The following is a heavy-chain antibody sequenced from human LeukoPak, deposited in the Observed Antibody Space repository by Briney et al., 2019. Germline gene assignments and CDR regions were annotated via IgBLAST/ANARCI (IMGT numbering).Heavy chain of an antibody. J-gene: IGHJ4*02. V-gene: IGHV4-59*08. CDR1: GGSISPYY. CDR2: MYYSGST. CDR3: ARLGGYYDPPDY. D-gene: IGHD3-22*01. Sequence: SETLSLTCTVSGGSISPYYWSWIRQPPGKGLEWIGYMYYSGSTNYNPSLKSRVTISIDTSKNQFSLKLSSVTAADTAVYYCARLGGYYDPPDYWGQGTLVTVSS.